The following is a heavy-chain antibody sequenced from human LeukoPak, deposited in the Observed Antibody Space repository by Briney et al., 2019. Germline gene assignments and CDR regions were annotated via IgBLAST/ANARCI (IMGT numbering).Heavy chain of an antibody. Sequence: SETLSLTCTVSGGSISPYYWSWIRQPPGKGLEWIGYIYYSGSTNYNPSLKSRVTISVDTSKNQFSLKLSSVTAADTAVYYCARVRYCSGGSCYSLAFDIWGQGTMVTVSS. V-gene: IGHV4-59*01. CDR3: ARVRYCSGGSCYSLAFDI. J-gene: IGHJ3*02. D-gene: IGHD2-15*01. CDR2: IYYSGST. CDR1: GGSISPYY.